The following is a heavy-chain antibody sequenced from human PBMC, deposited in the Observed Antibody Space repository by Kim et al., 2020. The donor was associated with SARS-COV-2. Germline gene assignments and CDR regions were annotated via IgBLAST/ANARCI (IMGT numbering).Heavy chain of an antibody. CDR1: GGSISSSTYY. V-gene: IGHV4-39*01. CDR3: ARGIAATGHSRALGY. Sequence: SETLSLTCTVSGGSISSSTYYWGWIRQPPGKGLEWIGSIYFSGSTYYNPSLKSRVSISVDTSRNQFSLKLSSVTAADTSVYYFARGIAATGHSRALGYWG. CDR2: IYFSGST. D-gene: IGHD6-13*01. J-gene: IGHJ4*01.